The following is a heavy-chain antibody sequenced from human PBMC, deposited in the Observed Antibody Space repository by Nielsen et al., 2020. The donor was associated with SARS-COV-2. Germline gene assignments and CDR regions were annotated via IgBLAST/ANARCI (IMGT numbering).Heavy chain of an antibody. J-gene: IGHJ4*02. CDR3: ARGLVWFGELLGY. CDR1: GYTFTSYD. CDR2: MNPNSGNT. Sequence: VKVSCKASGYTFTSYDINWVRQATGQGLEWMGWMNPNSGNTGYAQKFQGRVTMTRNTSISTAYMELSSLRSEDTAVYYCARGLVWFGELLGYWGQGTLVTVSS. V-gene: IGHV1-8*01. D-gene: IGHD3-10*01.